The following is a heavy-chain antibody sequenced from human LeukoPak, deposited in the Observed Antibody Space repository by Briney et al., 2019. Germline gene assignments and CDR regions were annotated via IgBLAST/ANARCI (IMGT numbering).Heavy chain of an antibody. J-gene: IGHJ4*02. Sequence: PSQPLSLTRTLSGGSISSGDYYWSWLRQPPGKGLGWIVYIYYSGSTNYNPSHKSRVTTSVDTSKNQFSLKVSSVTGADTAVYYCAREGYYGGNYGYWGQGTLLTVSS. CDR1: GGSISSGDYY. CDR2: IYYSGST. CDR3: AREGYYGGNYGY. D-gene: IGHD4-23*01. V-gene: IGHV4-30-4*08.